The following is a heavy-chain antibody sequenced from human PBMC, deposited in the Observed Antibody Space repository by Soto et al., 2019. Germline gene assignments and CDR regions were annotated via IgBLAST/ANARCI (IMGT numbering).Heavy chain of an antibody. J-gene: IGHJ6*02. Sequence: EVQLVESGGVLVQPGRSLRLSCAATGFTFRDYAMHWVRQAPGKGLEWVSGIKWNGDVIGYADSVKGRFTISRDNAKNSLYLQMNSLRAEDTALYYCAKDIRLYDYGMDVWGQGTTVTVSS. CDR2: IKWNGDVI. CDR1: GFTFRDYA. CDR3: AKDIRLYDYGMDV. D-gene: IGHD3-16*01. V-gene: IGHV3-9*01.